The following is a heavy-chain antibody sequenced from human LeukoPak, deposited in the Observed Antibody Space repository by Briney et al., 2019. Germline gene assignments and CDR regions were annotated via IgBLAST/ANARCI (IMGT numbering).Heavy chain of an antibody. J-gene: IGHJ4*02. Sequence: GGSLRLSCAASGFIVSHKYMAWVRQAPGRGLEWLSIIYTAGNTVSAESVKGRFIISRDDSRNTVHLQMNSLRDDDTAVYYCARGQTDLLRNYFDSWGPGTLVTVSS. CDR3: ARGQTDLLRNYFDS. CDR1: GFIVSHKY. CDR2: IYTAGNT. V-gene: IGHV3-66*01.